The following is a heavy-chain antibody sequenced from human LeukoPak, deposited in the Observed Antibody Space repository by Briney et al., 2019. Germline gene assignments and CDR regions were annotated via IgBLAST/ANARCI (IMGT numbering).Heavy chain of an antibody. V-gene: IGHV3-30*02. CDR1: GFTFSSYG. Sequence: GGSLRLSCAASGFTFSSYGMHWVREAPGKGLEWVAFTRYDGSNKYYADSVRGRFTISRDNSKNTLYLQMNSLRAEDTAVYYCAKDKAISSGSEYYFDYWGQGTLVTVSS. CDR2: TRYDGSNK. D-gene: IGHD3-3*01. J-gene: IGHJ4*02. CDR3: AKDKAISSGSEYYFDY.